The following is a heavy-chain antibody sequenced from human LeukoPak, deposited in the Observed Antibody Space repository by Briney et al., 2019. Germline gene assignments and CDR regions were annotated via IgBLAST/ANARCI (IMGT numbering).Heavy chain of an antibody. Sequence: ASVKVSCKASGYTFTGYYMHWVRQAPGQGLEWMGWINPNSGGTNYAQKFQGRVTMTRDTSIRTAYMELSRLRSDDTAVYYCARIGGSYAAKGWFDPWGQGTLVTVSS. CDR3: ARIGGSYAAKGWFDP. J-gene: IGHJ5*02. V-gene: IGHV1-2*02. CDR1: GYTFTGYY. D-gene: IGHD1-26*01. CDR2: INPNSGGT.